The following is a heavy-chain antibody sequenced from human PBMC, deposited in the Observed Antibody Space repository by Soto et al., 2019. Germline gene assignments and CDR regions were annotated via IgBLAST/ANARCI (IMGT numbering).Heavy chain of an antibody. Sequence: SETLSLTCTVSGGSISSGGYYWSWIRQHPGKGLEWIGYIYYSGSTYYNPSLKSRVTISVDTSKNQFSLKLSSVTAADTAVYYCATKRPYYYDSSGYYYYFDYWGQGTPVTVSS. CDR1: GGSISSGGYY. CDR3: ATKRPYYYDSSGYYYYFDY. J-gene: IGHJ4*02. CDR2: IYYSGST. V-gene: IGHV4-31*03. D-gene: IGHD3-22*01.